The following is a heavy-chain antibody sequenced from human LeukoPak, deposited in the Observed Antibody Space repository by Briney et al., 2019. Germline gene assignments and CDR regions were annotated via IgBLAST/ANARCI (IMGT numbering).Heavy chain of an antibody. CDR2: IKQDGGET. CDR1: DFIFSSYW. J-gene: IGHJ4*02. V-gene: IGHV3-7*01. Sequence: GGSLRLSCVASDFIFSSYWMTWVRQAPGKGLEWVANIKQDGGETYYVGSVKGRFTISRDNAQNSLYLQMNGLRAEDTAIYYCAGGVWPRSNYWGQGTLVTVSS. D-gene: IGHD6-13*01. CDR3: AGGVWPRSNY.